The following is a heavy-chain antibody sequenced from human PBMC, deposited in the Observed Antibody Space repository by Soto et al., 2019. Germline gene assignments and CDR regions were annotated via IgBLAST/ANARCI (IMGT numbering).Heavy chain of an antibody. CDR2: IIPIFGGT. V-gene: IGHV1-2*04. J-gene: IGHJ4*02. D-gene: IGHD3-16*02. Sequence: ASVKVSCKASGGTFSSYAISWVRQAPGQGLEWMGGIIPIFGGTNYAQKFQGWVTMTRDTSISTAYMELSRLRSDDTAVYYCARGGAIMITFGGVIGRFDYWGQGTLVTVSS. CDR3: ARGGAIMITFGGVIGRFDY. CDR1: GGTFSSYA.